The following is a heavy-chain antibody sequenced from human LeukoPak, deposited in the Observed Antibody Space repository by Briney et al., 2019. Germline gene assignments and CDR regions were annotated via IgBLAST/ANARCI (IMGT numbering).Heavy chain of an antibody. CDR2: IYHSGST. CDR3: VRGSSWPPFFFDY. V-gene: IGHV4-4*02. D-gene: IGHD6-13*01. CDR1: GGSISSSNW. Sequence: KASETLSLTCAVSGGSISSSNWWSWVRQPPGKGLEWIGEIYHSGSTNYNPSLKSRVTISVDKSKNQFSLKLSSVTAADTAVYYCVRGSSWPPFFFDYWGQGTLVTVSS. J-gene: IGHJ4*02.